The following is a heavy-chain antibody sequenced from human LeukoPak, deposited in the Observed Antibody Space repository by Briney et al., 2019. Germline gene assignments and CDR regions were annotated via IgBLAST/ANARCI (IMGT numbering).Heavy chain of an antibody. Sequence: SETLSLTCAVYGGSFSGYYWSWIRQPPGKGLEWIGEINHSGSTNYNPFLKSRVTISVDTSKNQFSLKLSSVTAADTAVYYCARAKRIDFWSGTMDVWGQGTTVTVSS. J-gene: IGHJ6*02. D-gene: IGHD3-3*01. CDR2: INHSGST. V-gene: IGHV4-34*01. CDR1: GGSFSGYY. CDR3: ARAKRIDFWSGTMDV.